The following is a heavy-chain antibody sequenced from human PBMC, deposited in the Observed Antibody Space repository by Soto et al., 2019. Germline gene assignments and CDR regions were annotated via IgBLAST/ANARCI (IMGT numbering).Heavy chain of an antibody. CDR1: GGSISSGGYY. J-gene: IGHJ5*02. Sequence: QVQLQESGPGLVKPSQTLSLTCTVSGGSISSGGYYWSWIRQHPGKGLEWIGYIYYSGSTYYNPSLKSRVNISVDTSKNQCSLKLSSVTAADTAVYYCARSKLDSSGYYFSWGQGTLVTVSS. V-gene: IGHV4-31*03. CDR3: ARSKLDSSGYYFS. CDR2: IYYSGST. D-gene: IGHD3-22*01.